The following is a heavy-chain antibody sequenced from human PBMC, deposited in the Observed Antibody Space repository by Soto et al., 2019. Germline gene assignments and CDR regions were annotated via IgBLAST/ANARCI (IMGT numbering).Heavy chain of an antibody. CDR1: GYTFTGYY. Sequence: GASVKVSCKASGYTFTGYYMHWVLQAPGQGLEWMGWINPNSGGTNYAQKLQGWVTMTRDTSISTAYMELGRLRSDDTAVYYCARSITSSSGWVFDYWGQGTLVTVSS. J-gene: IGHJ4*02. CDR2: INPNSGGT. CDR3: ARSITSSSGWVFDY. V-gene: IGHV1-2*04. D-gene: IGHD6-19*01.